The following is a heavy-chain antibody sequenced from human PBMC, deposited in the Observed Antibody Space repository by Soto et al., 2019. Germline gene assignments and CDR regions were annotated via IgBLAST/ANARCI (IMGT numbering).Heavy chain of an antibody. V-gene: IGHV3-48*03. D-gene: IGHD6-19*01. Sequence: GGSLRLSCAASGFTFSSYEMNWVRQAPGKGLEWVSYISSSGTDVFYADSVKGRFTISRDNAKNSLYLQMNSLRAEDTAVYYCVRDFVAATGFFEYWGLGTLVT. J-gene: IGHJ4*02. CDR1: GFTFSSYE. CDR3: VRDFVAATGFFEY. CDR2: ISSSGTDV.